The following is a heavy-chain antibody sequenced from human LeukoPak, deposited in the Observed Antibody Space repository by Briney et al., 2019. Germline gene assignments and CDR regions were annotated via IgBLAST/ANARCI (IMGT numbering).Heavy chain of an antibody. V-gene: IGHV3-53*01. D-gene: IGHD3-10*01. CDR2: IDSGGSA. Sequence: PGGSLRLSCAASGFSVSDNYMSWFRQAPGKGLEWLSVIDSGGSAIYAHSVRGRFTISRDSSKNTLHLQMDSLTIEDSALYYCVKPYYYSSGSLSWGQGTLVTVSS. J-gene: IGHJ4*02. CDR1: GFSVSDNY. CDR3: VKPYYYSSGSLS.